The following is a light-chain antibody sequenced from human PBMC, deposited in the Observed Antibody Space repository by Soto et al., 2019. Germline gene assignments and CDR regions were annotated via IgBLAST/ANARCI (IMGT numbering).Light chain of an antibody. V-gene: IGKV3D-15*01. CDR1: QTVSSN. Sequence: EIVLTQAPITLSVSPGERATLSCRASQTVSSNLAWYQQKPGQPPRLLMSGVSTRATGIPARFSGSGSGTAFTLTISSLQSEDFAVYYCQQYNDWPPEVTCGGGTKVEIK. J-gene: IGKJ4*01. CDR3: QQYNDWPPEVT. CDR2: GVS.